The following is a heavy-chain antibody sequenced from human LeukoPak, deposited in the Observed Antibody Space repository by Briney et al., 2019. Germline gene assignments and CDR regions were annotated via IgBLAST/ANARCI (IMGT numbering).Heavy chain of an antibody. CDR1: GYTLTELS. CDR3: ATWASSGYFPADFGY. D-gene: IGHD3-22*01. CDR2: FDPEDGET. Sequence: ASVKVSCKVSGYTLTELSMHWVRQAPGKGLEWMGGFDPEDGETIYAQKFQGRVTMTEDTSTDTAYMELSSLRSEDTAVYYCATWASSGYFPADFGYWGQGTLVTVSS. J-gene: IGHJ4*02. V-gene: IGHV1-24*01.